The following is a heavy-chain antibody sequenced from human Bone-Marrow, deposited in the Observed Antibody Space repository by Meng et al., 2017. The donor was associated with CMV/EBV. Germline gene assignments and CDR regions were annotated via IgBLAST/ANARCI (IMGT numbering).Heavy chain of an antibody. CDR2: ISSSGSTI. CDR1: GFTFSDYY. Sequence: GESLKISCAASGFTFSDYYMSWVRQAPGKGLEWVSYISSSGSTIYYTDSVKGRFTISRDNAKNSLYLQMNSLRAEDTAVYYCVPVVVPVAALDMDVWGQGTTVTVSS. CDR3: VPVVVPVAALDMDV. D-gene: IGHD2-2*01. V-gene: IGHV3-11*01. J-gene: IGHJ6*02.